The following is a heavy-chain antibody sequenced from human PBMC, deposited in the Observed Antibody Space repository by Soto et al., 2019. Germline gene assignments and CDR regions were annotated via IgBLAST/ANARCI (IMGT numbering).Heavy chain of an antibody. CDR1: GGSSTGYY. J-gene: IGHJ4*02. CDR2: VFYTGNT. Sequence: QVQLQESGPGLVKPSETLSLTCTDSGGSSTGYYWTWIRQPPGKGLEWIGYVFYTGNTNYNPSLKSRFTISVDTTANQFSLRLSSVTAADTAVYYCARSGNSFGFTDYRGQGTLVTVSS. V-gene: IGHV4-59*01. D-gene: IGHD5-18*01. CDR3: ARSGNSFGFTDY.